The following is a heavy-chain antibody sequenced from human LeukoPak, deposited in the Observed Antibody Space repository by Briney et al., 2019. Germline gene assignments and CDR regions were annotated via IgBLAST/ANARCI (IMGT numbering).Heavy chain of an antibody. CDR2: ISYDGSNK. CDR1: GFTFSSYG. D-gene: IGHD1-20*01. J-gene: IGHJ5*02. V-gene: IGHV3-30*03. CDR3: AREIVNWNDPRDDDNWFDP. Sequence: GGSLRLSCAASGFTFSSYGMHWVRQAPGKGLEWVAVISYDGSNKYYADSVKGRFTISRDNSKNTLYLQMNSLRAEDTAVYYCAREIVNWNDPRDDDNWFDPWGQGTLVTVSS.